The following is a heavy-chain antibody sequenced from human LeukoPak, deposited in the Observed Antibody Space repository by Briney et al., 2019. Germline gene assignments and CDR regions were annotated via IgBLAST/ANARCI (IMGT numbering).Heavy chain of an antibody. J-gene: IGHJ4*02. CDR3: ASYDSSGASGY. V-gene: IGHV4-59*08. Sequence: SETLSLTRTVSGGSLSSYYWSWIRSPPGKGQEWIGYIYYSGNTNYNPSLKSRVTISVDTSKNQFSLKLSSVTAADTAVYYCASYDSSGASGYWGQGTLVTVSS. CDR2: IYYSGNT. D-gene: IGHD3-22*01. CDR1: GGSLSSYY.